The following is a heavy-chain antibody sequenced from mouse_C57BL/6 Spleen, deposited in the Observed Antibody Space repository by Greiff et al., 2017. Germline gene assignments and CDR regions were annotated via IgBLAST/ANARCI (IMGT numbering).Heavy chain of an antibody. CDR3: AFYDYDNYAMDY. V-gene: IGHV1-55*01. D-gene: IGHD2-4*01. CDR2: IYPGSGST. CDR1: GYTFTSYW. Sequence: QVQLQQPGAELVKPGASVKMSCKASGYTFTSYWITWVKQRPGQGLEWIGDIYPGSGSTNYNEKFKSKATLTVDPSASTAYMQLSSLTSEDSAVYYCAFYDYDNYAMDYWGQGTSVTVSS. J-gene: IGHJ4*01.